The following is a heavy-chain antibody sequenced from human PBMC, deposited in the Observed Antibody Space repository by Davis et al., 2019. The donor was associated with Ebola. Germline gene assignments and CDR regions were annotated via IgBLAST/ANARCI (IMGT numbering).Heavy chain of an antibody. J-gene: IGHJ6*02. CDR1: GGSFSGYY. V-gene: IGHV4-34*01. D-gene: IGHD6-19*01. CDR3: AREGGGWSFYYYYYGMDV. CDR2: INHSGST. Sequence: PSETLSLTCAVYGGSFSGYYWSWIRQPPGKGLEWIGEINHSGSTNYNPSLKSRVTMSVDTSKNQFSLKLSSVTAADTAVYYCAREGGGWSFYYYYYGMDVWGQGTTVTVSS.